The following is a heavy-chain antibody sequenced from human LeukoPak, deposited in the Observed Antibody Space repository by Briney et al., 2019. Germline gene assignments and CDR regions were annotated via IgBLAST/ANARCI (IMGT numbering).Heavy chain of an antibody. J-gene: IGHJ5*02. Sequence: SETLSLTCTVSGGSISNYYWSWIRQPPGKGLEWIGYIYYSGSTNYNPSLKSRVTISVGTSKNQFSLKLSSLTAADTAVYYCARGKNWFDPWGQGTLVTVSS. D-gene: IGHD4-23*01. CDR2: IYYSGST. CDR3: ARGKNWFDP. CDR1: GGSISNYY. V-gene: IGHV4-59*01.